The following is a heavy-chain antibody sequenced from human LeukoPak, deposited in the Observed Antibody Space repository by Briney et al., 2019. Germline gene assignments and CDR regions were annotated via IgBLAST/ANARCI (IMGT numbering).Heavy chain of an antibody. V-gene: IGHV1-69*13. CDR3: ARGYSGYHDAFHI. CDR1: GYTFTSYA. Sequence: ASVKVSCKASGYTFTSYAIMWVRQAPGQGLEWMGGIIPMFDTADYAQKFQGRVTFTADESTNTAYMELSSLRSEDTAVYYCARGYSGYHDAFHIWGQGTMVTVSS. D-gene: IGHD1-26*01. J-gene: IGHJ3*02. CDR2: IIPMFDTA.